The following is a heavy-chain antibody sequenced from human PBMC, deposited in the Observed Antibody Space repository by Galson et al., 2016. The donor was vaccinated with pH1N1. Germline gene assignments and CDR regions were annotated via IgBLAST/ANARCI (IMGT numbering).Heavy chain of an antibody. V-gene: IGHV5-51*03. J-gene: IGHJ6*02. CDR2: IYPGDSDT. CDR1: GYTFSKFW. Sequence: QSGAEVKKPGESLRISCEGSGYTFSKFWIAWVRQMPGKGLEWMGNIYPGDSDTKYSPSFEGQVTFSADKSISTAFLQWSRLKASDTAIYFCARRSAAYEMDVWGQGTRVIVSS. CDR3: ARRSAAYEMDV. D-gene: IGHD2-15*01.